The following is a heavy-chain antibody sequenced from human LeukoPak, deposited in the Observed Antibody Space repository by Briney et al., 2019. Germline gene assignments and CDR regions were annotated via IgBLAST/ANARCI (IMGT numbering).Heavy chain of an antibody. CDR2: IYTSGST. J-gene: IGHJ4*02. Sequence: SQTLSLTCTVSGGSISSGGYYWSWIRQPAGKGLEWIGRIYTSGSTNYNPSLKSRVTISVDTSKNQFSLKLSSVTAADTAVYYCARDAPTYSGSYGRVYWGQGTLVTVSS. CDR1: GGSISSGGYY. D-gene: IGHD1-26*01. V-gene: IGHV4-61*02. CDR3: ARDAPTYSGSYGRVY.